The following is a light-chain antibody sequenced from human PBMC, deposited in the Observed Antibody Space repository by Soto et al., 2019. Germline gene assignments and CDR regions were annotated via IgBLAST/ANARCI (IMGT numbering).Light chain of an antibody. CDR2: SIN. CDR1: SSNIGRNT. V-gene: IGLV1-44*01. Sequence: VLTQPPSTSGTPGQRVTISCSGSSSNIGRNTVNWYQHLPGTAPKLLIYSINQRPSGVPDRFSGSKSGTSASLAVSGLQSEDEADYYCAAWDDSLTGYVFGTGTKVTVL. J-gene: IGLJ1*01. CDR3: AAWDDSLTGYV.